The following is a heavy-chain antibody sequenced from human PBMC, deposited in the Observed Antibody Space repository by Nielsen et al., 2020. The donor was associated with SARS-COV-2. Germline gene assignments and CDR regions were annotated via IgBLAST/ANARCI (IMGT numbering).Heavy chain of an antibody. Sequence: ASVKVSCKASGYTFTSYAMHWVRQAPGQRLEWMGWINAGNGNTKYSQKFQGRVTITRDTSASTAYMELSSLRSEDTAVYYCARDKLSLLGYCSSTSCYEGDAFDIWGQGTMVTVSS. D-gene: IGHD2-2*01. CDR3: ARDKLSLLGYCSSTSCYEGDAFDI. V-gene: IGHV1-3*01. J-gene: IGHJ3*02. CDR1: GYTFTSYA. CDR2: INAGNGNT.